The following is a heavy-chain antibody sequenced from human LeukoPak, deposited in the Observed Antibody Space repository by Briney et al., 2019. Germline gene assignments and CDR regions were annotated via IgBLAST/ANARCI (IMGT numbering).Heavy chain of an antibody. D-gene: IGHD6-25*01. CDR3: ARDRAAGMDV. CDR1: GFTLSSYS. V-gene: IGHV3-21*01. CDR2: ISSSSSYI. J-gene: IGHJ6*02. Sequence: GGSLRLSCAASGFTLSSYSMNWVRQAPGKGLEWVSSISSSSSYIYYADSVKGRFTISRDNAKNSLYLQMNSLRAEDTAVYYCARDRAAGMDVWGQGTTVTVSS.